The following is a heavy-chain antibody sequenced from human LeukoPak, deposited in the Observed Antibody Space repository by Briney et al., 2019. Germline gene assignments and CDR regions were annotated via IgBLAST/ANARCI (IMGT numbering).Heavy chain of an antibody. CDR3: ARHSGTTGEVKFDP. CDR2: ISSSSTL. D-gene: IGHD3-10*01. V-gene: IGHV3-48*01. Sequence: GGSLRLSCAASGFTFSSYSMNWVRQAPGKGLEWVSYISSSSTLYYADSVKGRFSISRDNAKNSLYLQMNSLRAEDTAVYYCARHSGTTGEVKFDPWGQGTLVTVSS. J-gene: IGHJ5*02. CDR1: GFTFSSYS.